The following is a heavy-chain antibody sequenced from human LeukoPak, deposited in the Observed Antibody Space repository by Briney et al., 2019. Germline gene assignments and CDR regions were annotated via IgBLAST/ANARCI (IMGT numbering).Heavy chain of an antibody. D-gene: IGHD6-13*01. CDR1: GFTFSSYA. Sequence: GGSLRLSCAASGFTFSSYAMSWVRQAPGKGLEWVSAISGSGGSTYYADSVKGRFTISRDNSKNTLYLQVNSLRAEDTAVYYCASLAAAGTGFDPWGQGTLVTVSS. CDR2: ISGSGGST. J-gene: IGHJ5*02. CDR3: ASLAAAGTGFDP. V-gene: IGHV3-23*01.